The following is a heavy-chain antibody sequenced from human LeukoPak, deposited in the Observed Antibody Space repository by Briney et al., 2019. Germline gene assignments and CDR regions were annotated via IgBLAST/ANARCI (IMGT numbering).Heavy chain of an antibody. Sequence: GGSLRLSCAASGFTFSSYSMNWVRQAPGKGLEWVSSISSSSSSIYYADSVKGRFTMSRDNARNSLYLQMNSLRAEGTAVYYCVSRFYSHSPFDPWGQGTLVTVSS. D-gene: IGHD3-10*01. J-gene: IGHJ5*02. CDR3: VSRFYSHSPFDP. CDR1: GFTFSSYS. V-gene: IGHV3-21*01. CDR2: ISSSSSSI.